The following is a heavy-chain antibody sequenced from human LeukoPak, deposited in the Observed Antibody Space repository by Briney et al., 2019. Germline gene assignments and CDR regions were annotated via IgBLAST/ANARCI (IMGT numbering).Heavy chain of an antibody. J-gene: IGHJ6*02. V-gene: IGHV3-30*18. CDR3: AKDRSSGSYLRYYYYYGMDV. Sequence: GRSLRLSCAASGFTFSSYGTHWVRQAPGKGLEWVAVISYDGSNKYYADSVKGRFTISRDNSKNTLYLQMNSLRAEDTAVYYCAKDRSSGSYLRYYYYYGMDVWGQGTTVTVSS. CDR1: GFTFSSYG. D-gene: IGHD1-26*01. CDR2: ISYDGSNK.